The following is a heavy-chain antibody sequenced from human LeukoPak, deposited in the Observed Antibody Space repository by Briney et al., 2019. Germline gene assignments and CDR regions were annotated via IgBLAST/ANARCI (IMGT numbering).Heavy chain of an antibody. CDR1: GYSFTNYW. V-gene: IGHV5-51*01. CDR2: IYPGDSDT. CDR3: ARRGRVGSTWYFDFDY. Sequence: GESLKISCKGSGYSFTNYWIGWVRQMPGKGLEWMGIIYPGDSDTRYSPSFQGQVTISADKFISIAYLQWSSLKASDTAMYYCARRGRVGSTWYFDFDYWGQGTLVTVSS. D-gene: IGHD6-13*01. J-gene: IGHJ4*02.